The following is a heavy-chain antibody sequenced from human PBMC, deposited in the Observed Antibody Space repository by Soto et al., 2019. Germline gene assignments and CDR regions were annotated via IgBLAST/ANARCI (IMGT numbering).Heavy chain of an antibody. V-gene: IGHV1-2*02. J-gene: IGHJ4*02. Sequence: ASVKVSCKASGYTLTDYHMQWVRQAPGQGLEWMGWINPNSGGTNYAQNFQGRVTMTRDTTISTAYMELSRLKSDDTAVYYCARAKGYYDSSGYLRWYYFDYWGQGTLVTVSS. CDR1: GYTLTDYH. CDR2: INPNSGGT. D-gene: IGHD3-22*01. CDR3: ARAKGYYDSSGYLRWYYFDY.